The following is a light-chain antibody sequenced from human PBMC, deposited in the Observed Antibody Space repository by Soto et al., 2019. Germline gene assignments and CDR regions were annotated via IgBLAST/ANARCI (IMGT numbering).Light chain of an antibody. Sequence: DIQMTQSPSTLSASVGDRVTITCRASQSISSWLVWYQQKPGKAPKLLIYDASSLESGVPSRFSGSGSGTEFTLTISSLQPDDFATYYCQQYSYPPLTFGGGTKVEIK. J-gene: IGKJ4*01. CDR2: DAS. CDR1: QSISSW. CDR3: QQYSYPPLT. V-gene: IGKV1-5*01.